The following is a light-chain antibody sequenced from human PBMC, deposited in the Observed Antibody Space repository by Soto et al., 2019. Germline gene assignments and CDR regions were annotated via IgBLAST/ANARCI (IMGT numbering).Light chain of an antibody. CDR2: EVT. CDR1: SSDVGGYNY. CDR3: SSYTSSITYV. J-gene: IGLJ1*01. V-gene: IGLV2-14*01. Sequence: QSVLTQPASVSGSPGQSITISCTGTSSDVGGYNYVSWYQQHPGKAPKLMIYEVTNRPSGVSNRFSGSKSGNTASLTISGLQADEEADYYCSSYTSSITYVFGTGTKLTVL.